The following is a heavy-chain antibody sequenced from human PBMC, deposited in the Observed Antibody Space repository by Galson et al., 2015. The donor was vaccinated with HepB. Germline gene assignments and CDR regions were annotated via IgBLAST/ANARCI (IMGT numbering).Heavy chain of an antibody. CDR3: ARDLSPAGYDFWSGYYN. CDR1: GFTFGSYA. D-gene: IGHD3-3*01. V-gene: IGHV3-30-3*01. J-gene: IGHJ4*02. Sequence: CAASGFTFGSYAMHWVRQAPGKGLEWVAVISYDGSNKYYADSVKGRFTISRDNSKNTLYLQMNSLRAEDTAVYYCARDLSPAGYDFWSGYYNWGQGTLVTVSS. CDR2: ISYDGSNK.